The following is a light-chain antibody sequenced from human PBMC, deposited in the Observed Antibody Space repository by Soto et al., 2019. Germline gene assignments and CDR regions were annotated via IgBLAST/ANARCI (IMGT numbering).Light chain of an antibody. CDR3: QQSYSTPLT. J-gene: IGKJ4*01. Sequence: DIQMTQSPSSLSASVGDRVTITCRASQSISIYLNWYQQKPRKAPKLLIYAASSLQSGVPSRFSGSGSGTDFTLTISSLQPEDFATYYCQQSYSTPLTFGGGTKVEIK. CDR1: QSISIY. V-gene: IGKV1-39*01. CDR2: AAS.